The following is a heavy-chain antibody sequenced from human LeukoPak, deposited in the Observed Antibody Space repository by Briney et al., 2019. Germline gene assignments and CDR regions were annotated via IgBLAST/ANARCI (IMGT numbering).Heavy chain of an antibody. Sequence: SETLSLTCTVSGGSISSYYWSWIRQPAGKGLEWIGRIYTSGSTNYNPSLKSRVTISVDTSKNQFSLKLSSVTAADTAVYYCARARYGGNLSYWYFDLWGRGTLVTVSS. CDR3: ARARYGGNLSYWYFDL. D-gene: IGHD4-23*01. CDR2: IYTSGST. V-gene: IGHV4-4*07. CDR1: GGSISSYY. J-gene: IGHJ2*01.